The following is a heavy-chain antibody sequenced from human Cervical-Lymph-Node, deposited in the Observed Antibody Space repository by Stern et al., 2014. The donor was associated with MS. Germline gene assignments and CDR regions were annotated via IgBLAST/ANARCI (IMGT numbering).Heavy chain of an antibody. Sequence: EDQLVESGGGLVQPGGSLRLICAASGFTFSSYSMNWVRQAPGKGLEWVSYISSSGTTIYYADSVKGRFTISRDNAKKSLYLQMNSLRAEDTAVYYCARSPLTYGRYGMDVWGQGTTVTVSS. CDR3: ARSPLTYGRYGMDV. J-gene: IGHJ6*02. CDR2: ISSSGTTI. V-gene: IGHV3-48*01. CDR1: GFTFSSYS. D-gene: IGHD4-17*01.